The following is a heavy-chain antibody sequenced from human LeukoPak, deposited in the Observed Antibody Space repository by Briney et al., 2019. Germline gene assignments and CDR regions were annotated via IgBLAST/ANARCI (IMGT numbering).Heavy chain of an antibody. CDR3: ARRIAATGRGYFDY. Sequence: NPGESLKIPCKGSGYSFTNYWIGWVRQMPGKGLEWMGIIYPGDSDTRYSPSFQGQVTISADKSISTAYLQWSSLKASDTAMYYCARRIAATGRGYFDYWGQGTLVTVSS. CDR2: IYPGDSDT. V-gene: IGHV5-51*01. CDR1: GYSFTNYW. D-gene: IGHD6-13*01. J-gene: IGHJ4*02.